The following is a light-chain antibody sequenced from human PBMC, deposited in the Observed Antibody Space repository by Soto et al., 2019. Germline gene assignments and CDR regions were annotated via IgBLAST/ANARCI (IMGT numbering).Light chain of an antibody. J-gene: IGKJ1*01. CDR2: GAS. CDR3: MQHYTYPRT. CDR1: QSVSSN. Sequence: EIVMTQSPATLSVSPGYRATLSFRASQSVSSNLAWYQQKPGQAPRLLIYGASTRATGVPDRFSGSGSGTEFSLTITSLQPEDFATYYCMQHYTYPRTVGQGTKVDIK. V-gene: IGKV3-15*01.